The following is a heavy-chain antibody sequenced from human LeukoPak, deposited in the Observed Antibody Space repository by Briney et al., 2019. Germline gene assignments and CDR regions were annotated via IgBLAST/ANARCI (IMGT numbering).Heavy chain of an antibody. J-gene: IGHJ4*02. V-gene: IGHV3-74*01. CDR3: ARENSGYDYDGY. CDR1: GFTFSSYW. CDR2: FNSDGSNT. D-gene: IGHD5-12*01. Sequence: GGSLRLSCAASGFTFSSYWMHWVRQAPGKGLVWVSRFNSDGSNTRYADSVKGRFTISRDNAKNTLYLQMNSLRAEDTAVYYCARENSGYDYDGYWGQGTLVTVSS.